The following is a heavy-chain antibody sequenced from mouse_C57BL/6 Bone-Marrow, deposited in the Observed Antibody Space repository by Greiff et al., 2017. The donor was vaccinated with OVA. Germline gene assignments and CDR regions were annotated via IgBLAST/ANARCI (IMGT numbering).Heavy chain of an antibody. J-gene: IGHJ1*03. CDR1: GYSFTGYF. CDR3: ARSGPYGSSSYWSFDI. CDR2: INPYNGDT. Sequence: VQLKESGPELVMSGDSVKISCKAPGYSFTGYFTNWVMQSYGKSLEWIGRINPYNGDTFYNQKFKGKATLPVDKSSSTAHMGLRSLTSEDSAVYYCARSGPYGSSSYWSFDIWGTETTVTVST. D-gene: IGHD1-1*01. V-gene: IGHV1-20*01.